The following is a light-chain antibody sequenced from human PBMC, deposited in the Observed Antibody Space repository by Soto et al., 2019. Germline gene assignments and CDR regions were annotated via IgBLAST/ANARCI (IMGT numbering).Light chain of an antibody. Sequence: EIVLTQSPGTLSLSPGETATLSCRASQTVGSALLFWFQQRRGQAPRLLIHGTSSRATGIPDRFSGGGSGTDFTLTISRLEPEDFAVYYCQQFTSAPYTFGQGTNLEIK. CDR1: QTVGSAL. CDR3: QQFTSAPYT. CDR2: GTS. V-gene: IGKV3-20*01. J-gene: IGKJ2*01.